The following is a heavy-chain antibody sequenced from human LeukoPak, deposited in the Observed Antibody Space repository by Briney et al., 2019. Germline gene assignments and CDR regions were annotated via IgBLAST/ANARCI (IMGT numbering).Heavy chain of an antibody. CDR1: GFTFSGSA. D-gene: IGHD6-19*01. J-gene: IGHJ4*02. V-gene: IGHV3-73*01. CDR2: IRSKANSYAT. CDR3: TSIVGSSGY. Sequence: PGGSLRLSCAASGFTFSGSAMHWVRQASGKGLEWVGRIRSKANSYATAYAASVKGRFTISKDDSKNTAYLQMNSLKTEDTAVYYCTSIVGSSGYWGQGTLVTVSS.